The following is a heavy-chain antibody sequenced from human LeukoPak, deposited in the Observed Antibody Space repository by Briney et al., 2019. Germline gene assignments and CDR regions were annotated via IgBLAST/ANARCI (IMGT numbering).Heavy chain of an antibody. D-gene: IGHD2-21*02. J-gene: IGHJ1*01. CDR3: ARDPYCGGDCYPEYFQH. CDR2: ISSSSSNI. CDR1: GFTFSSYS. V-gene: IGHV3-21*01. Sequence: PGGSLRLSCAASGFTFSSYSMNWVRQAPGKGLEWVSSISSSSSNIYYADSVKGRFTISRDNAKNSLYLQMNSLRAEDTAVYYCARDPYCGGDCYPEYFQHWGQGTLVTVSS.